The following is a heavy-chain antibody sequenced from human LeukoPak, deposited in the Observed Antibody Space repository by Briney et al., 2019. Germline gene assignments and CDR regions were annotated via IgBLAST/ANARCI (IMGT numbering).Heavy chain of an antibody. J-gene: IGHJ3*02. Sequence: GGSLRLSCGASGFTFSSYNMNWVRQAPGEGLEWVSSVSSSSSYIYYADSVKGRFTISRDNVNNSLYLQMNSLRAEDTAVYYCARDHGTNFYDCSGYKAFDIWGQGTMVIVSP. CDR1: GFTFSSYN. V-gene: IGHV3-21*06. D-gene: IGHD3-22*01. CDR3: ARDHGTNFYDCSGYKAFDI. CDR2: VSSSSSYI.